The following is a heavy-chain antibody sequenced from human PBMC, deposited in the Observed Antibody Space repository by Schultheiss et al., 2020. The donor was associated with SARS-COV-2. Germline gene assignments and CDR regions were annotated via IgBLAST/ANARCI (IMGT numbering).Heavy chain of an antibody. Sequence: SAPLSLTCTVSGGSISGYYWNWIRQPPGKGLEWIAYIYYSGSTNYNPSLKSRVTISVDTSNNQFSLKLSSVTAADTAVYYCARDLRGSSSMDVWGQGTTVTVSS. CDR1: GGSISGYY. V-gene: IGHV4-59*01. J-gene: IGHJ6*02. CDR2: IYYSGST. D-gene: IGHD6-6*01. CDR3: ARDLRGSSSMDV.